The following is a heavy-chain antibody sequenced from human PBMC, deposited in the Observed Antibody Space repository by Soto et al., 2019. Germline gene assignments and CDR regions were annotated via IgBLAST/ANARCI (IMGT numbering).Heavy chain of an antibody. V-gene: IGHV4-34*01. D-gene: IGHD3-16*01. CDR2: INHSGST. CDR1: GGSFSGYY. CDR3: ARAWGGVPDY. J-gene: IGHJ4*02. Sequence: QVQLQQWGAGLLKPSETLSLTCAVYGGSFSGYYWSWIRQPPGKGLEWIGEINHSGSTNYNPSLKSRVTLAVDTSTNQFSLKLSSVTAADTAVYYSARAWGGVPDYWGQGTLVTVSS.